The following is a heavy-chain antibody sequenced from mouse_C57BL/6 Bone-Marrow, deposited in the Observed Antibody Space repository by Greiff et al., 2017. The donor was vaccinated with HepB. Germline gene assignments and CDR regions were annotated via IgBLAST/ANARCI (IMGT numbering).Heavy chain of an antibody. Sequence: QVQLQQSGAELARPGASVKMSCKASGYTFTSYTMHWVKQRPGQGLEWIGYINPSRGYTKYNQKFKDKATWTADKSSSTAYMQLSSLTSEDSAVYYCAFYDYDYFDYWGQGTTLTVSS. D-gene: IGHD2-4*01. V-gene: IGHV1-4*01. J-gene: IGHJ2*01. CDR1: GYTFTSYT. CDR3: AFYDYDYFDY. CDR2: INPSRGYT.